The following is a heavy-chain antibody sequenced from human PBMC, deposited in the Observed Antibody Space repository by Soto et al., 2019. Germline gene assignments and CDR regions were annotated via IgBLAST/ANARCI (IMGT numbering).Heavy chain of an antibody. CDR2: MSGSGGST. CDR3: ANERTGTTGSGIDY. V-gene: IGHV3-23*01. CDR1: GFTFSSYA. Sequence: EGQLLESGGGLVQPGGSLRLSCAASGFTFSSYAMSWVRQAPGKGLEWVAAMSGSGGSTYYADSVKGRFTISRDNSKNTLDLQMNSLRAEDTAVYYCANERTGTTGSGIDYWGQGTLVTVSS. D-gene: IGHD1-7*01. J-gene: IGHJ4*02.